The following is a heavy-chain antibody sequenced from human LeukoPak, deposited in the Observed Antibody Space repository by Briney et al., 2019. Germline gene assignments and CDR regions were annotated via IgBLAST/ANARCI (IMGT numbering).Heavy chain of an antibody. CDR1: GFTFSSYA. J-gene: IGHJ4*02. V-gene: IGHV3-30*04. Sequence: PGGSLRLSCAASGFTFSSYAMYWVRQAPGKGLEWVAVISYDGSNKYYADSVKGRFTISRDNSKNTLYLQMNSLRAEDTAVYYCARCTTGRTFGSLREIKRSREIDYWGQGTLVTVSS. CDR3: ARCTTGRTFGSLREIKRSREIDY. D-gene: IGHD1-1*01. CDR2: ISYDGSNK.